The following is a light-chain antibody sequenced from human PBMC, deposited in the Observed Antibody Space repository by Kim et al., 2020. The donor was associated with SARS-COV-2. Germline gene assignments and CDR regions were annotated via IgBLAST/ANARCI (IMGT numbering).Light chain of an antibody. CDR2: YKSYSEK. CDR3: MIWHSNAWV. Sequence: QPVLTQPSSLSASPGASASLTCTLRSGIIVDNYMIYWYQQKPGSPPQYLLRYKSYSEKQQGSGVPSRFSGSKDASANAGSLLISGLQSEDEADYYCMIWHSNAWVFGGGTKVTVL. J-gene: IGLJ3*02. CDR1: SGIIVDNYM. V-gene: IGLV5-45*02.